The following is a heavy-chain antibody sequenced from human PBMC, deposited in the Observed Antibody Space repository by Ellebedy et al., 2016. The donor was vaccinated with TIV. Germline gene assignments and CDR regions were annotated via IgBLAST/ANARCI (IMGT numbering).Heavy chain of an antibody. CDR1: GFRFGDYY. J-gene: IGHJ4*02. V-gene: IGHV3-11*01. CDR3: AIFMDTSAWHLGHNGLDC. Sequence: GESLKISCAASGFRFGDYYMTWIRQAPGKGLEWISFISIDGGATYYSDSVKGRFTISRDNAAQSLYLQINNLRADDTAVYYCAIFMDTSAWHLGHNGLDCWGQGTLVSVSS. CDR2: ISIDGGAT. D-gene: IGHD6-19*01.